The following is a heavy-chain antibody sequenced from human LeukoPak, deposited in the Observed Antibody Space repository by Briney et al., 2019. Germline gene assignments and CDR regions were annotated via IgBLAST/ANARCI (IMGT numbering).Heavy chain of an antibody. CDR1: SNW. D-gene: IGHD4-17*01. CDR3: ARGRHGDFGNWFDP. Sequence: SNWWSWVRPSPGKGLEWIGEIFRSGETNYNSSLESRLTISGDRNKNQLSMRLNTVTAADTAVYYCARGRHGDFGNWFDPWGQGTPVIVAS. CDR2: IFRSGET. J-gene: IGHJ5*02. V-gene: IGHV4-4*02.